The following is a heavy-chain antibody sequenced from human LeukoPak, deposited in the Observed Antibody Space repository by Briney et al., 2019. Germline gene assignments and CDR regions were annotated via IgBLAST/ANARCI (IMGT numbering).Heavy chain of an antibody. D-gene: IGHD3-3*01. CDR2: INHSGST. CDR1: GGSFSGYY. J-gene: IGHJ5*02. Sequence: SETLSLTCAVYGGSFSGYYWSWIRQPPGKGLEWIGEINHSGSTNYNPSLKSRVTISVDTSKNQFFLKLSSVTAADTAVYYCARHNDGAYDFWLADWFDPWGQGTLVTVSS. CDR3: ARHNDGAYDFWLADWFDP. V-gene: IGHV4-34*01.